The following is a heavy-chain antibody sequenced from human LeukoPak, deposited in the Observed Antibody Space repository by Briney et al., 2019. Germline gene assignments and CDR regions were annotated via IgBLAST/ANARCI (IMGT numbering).Heavy chain of an antibody. CDR3: ARDASSVAVFDY. Sequence: GGSLRLSCAASGFTFSSYAMHWVRQAPGRGLEWVAVISYEGSNKYYADSVKGRFTIHRDTSKDTLYLQMNSLRAEDTAVYYCARDASSVAVFDYWGQGTLVTVSS. CDR1: GFTFSSYA. J-gene: IGHJ4*02. D-gene: IGHD6-19*01. V-gene: IGHV3-30*04. CDR2: ISYEGSNK.